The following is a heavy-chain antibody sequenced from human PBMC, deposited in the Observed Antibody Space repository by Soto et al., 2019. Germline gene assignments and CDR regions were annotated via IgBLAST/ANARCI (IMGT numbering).Heavy chain of an antibody. D-gene: IGHD3-10*01. V-gene: IGHV5-51*01. J-gene: IGHJ6*02. CDR2: IYPGDSDT. CDR1: GYSFTSYW. CDR3: ARVLLWFGELSSNYGMDV. Sequence: GESLKLSCKGSGYSFTSYWIGWVRQMPGKGLEWMGIIYPGDSDTRYSPSFQGQVTISADKSISTAYLQWSSLKASDTAMYYCARVLLWFGELSSNYGMDVWGQGTTVTVSS.